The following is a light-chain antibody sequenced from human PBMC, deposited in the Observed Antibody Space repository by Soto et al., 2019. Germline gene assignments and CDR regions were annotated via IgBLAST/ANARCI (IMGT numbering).Light chain of an antibody. CDR1: QSVSNS. CDR3: QQYADWPPLT. CDR2: DVS. V-gene: IGKV3-11*01. Sequence: EIVLTQSPATLSLSPGERVTLSCRASQSVSNSLAWYQQKPGQPPRLLIYDVSNRATGIPARFSGSGSGTDFTLTITSLEPEDFAVYYCQQYADWPPLTFGGGTKVDI. J-gene: IGKJ4*01.